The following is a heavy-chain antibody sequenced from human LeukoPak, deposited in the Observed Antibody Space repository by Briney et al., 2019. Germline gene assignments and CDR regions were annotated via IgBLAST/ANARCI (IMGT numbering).Heavy chain of an antibody. Sequence: GGSLRLSCAASGFTFSNYWMHWVRQAPGKGLVWVSRINTDGSRITYADSVKGRFTISRDNAKNTLYLQMNSLRPDDTAVYYCARGWWGIDYWGQGTLVTVSS. D-gene: IGHD2-8*02. CDR2: INTDGSRI. V-gene: IGHV3-74*01. J-gene: IGHJ4*02. CDR1: GFTFSNYW. CDR3: ARGWWGIDY.